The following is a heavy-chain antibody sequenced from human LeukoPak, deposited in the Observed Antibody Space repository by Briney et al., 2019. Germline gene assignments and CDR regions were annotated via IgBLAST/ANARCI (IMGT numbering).Heavy chain of an antibody. CDR3: ARGRGGSYHY. D-gene: IGHD1-26*01. Sequence: TGGSLRLSCAASGFTFSNDWMHWVRQAPGKGLVWVSRINTDGSTTTYADSVKGRFTISRDNAKNTLYLQMNSLRVEDMAVYYCARGRGGSYHYWGQGTLVTVSS. J-gene: IGHJ4*02. V-gene: IGHV3-74*01. CDR1: GFTFSNDW. CDR2: INTDGSTT.